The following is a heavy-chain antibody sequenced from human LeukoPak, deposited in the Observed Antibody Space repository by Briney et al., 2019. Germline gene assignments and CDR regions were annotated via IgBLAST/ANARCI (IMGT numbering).Heavy chain of an antibody. J-gene: IGHJ4*02. CDR2: INPNSGGT. D-gene: IGHD3-22*01. V-gene: IGHV1-2*02. Sequence: GASVKVSCKASGYTFTSYGISWVRQAPGQGLEWMGWINPNSGGTNYAQKFQGRVTMTRDTSISTAYMELSRLRSDDTAVYYCARARGMIVAPTTLHFDYWGQGTLVTVSS. CDR1: GYTFTSYG. CDR3: ARARGMIVAPTTLHFDY.